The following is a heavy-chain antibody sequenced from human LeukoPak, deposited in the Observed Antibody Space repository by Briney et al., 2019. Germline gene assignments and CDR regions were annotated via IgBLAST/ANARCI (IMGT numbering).Heavy chain of an antibody. D-gene: IGHD3-22*01. Sequence: GGSLRLSCAASGFTFSSYAMSWVRQAPGKGLEWVSAISGSGGSTYYADSVKGRFTISRDNAKNSLYLRMNSLRAEDTAVYYCARDVIVEFDYWGQGTLVTVTS. CDR2: ISGSGGST. CDR1: GFTFSSYA. J-gene: IGHJ4*02. CDR3: ARDVIVEFDY. V-gene: IGHV3-23*01.